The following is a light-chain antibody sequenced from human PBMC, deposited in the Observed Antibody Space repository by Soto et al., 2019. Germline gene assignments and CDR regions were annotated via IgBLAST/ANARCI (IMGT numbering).Light chain of an antibody. CDR3: SLSFGGTVV. V-gene: IGLV7-46*01. CDR2: DAT. Sequence: QAVVTQEPSMTVSPGGTVTLACGSSTGGVTSGHWPYWFQQKAGQAPRTLIYDATNKHSWTPARFSGSLLGGKAALTLSGPQPEDDAEYYCSLSFGGTVVFGGGTKLTVL. J-gene: IGLJ2*01. CDR1: TGGVTSGHW.